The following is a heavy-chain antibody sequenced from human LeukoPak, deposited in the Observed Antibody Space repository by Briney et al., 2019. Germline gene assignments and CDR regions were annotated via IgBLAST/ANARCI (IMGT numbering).Heavy chain of an antibody. CDR3: ARGRYDFWSGYLNWFDP. Sequence: ASVKVSCKASGYTFTSYGISWVRQAPGQGLEWMGWISAYNGNTNYAQKLQGRVTMTTDASTSTAYMELRSLRSDDTAVYYCARGRYDFWSGYLNWFDPWGQGTLVTVSS. V-gene: IGHV1-18*01. D-gene: IGHD3-3*01. J-gene: IGHJ5*02. CDR1: GYTFTSYG. CDR2: ISAYNGNT.